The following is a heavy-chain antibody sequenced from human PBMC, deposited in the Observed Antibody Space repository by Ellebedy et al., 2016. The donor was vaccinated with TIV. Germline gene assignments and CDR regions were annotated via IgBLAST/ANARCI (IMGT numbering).Heavy chain of an antibody. V-gene: IGHV3-74*01. CDR1: GFSFNTHY. Sequence: GGSLRLSCAASGFSFNTHYMDWVRQAPGKGLVWVARIHGDGSTTNYADSVKGRFTISRDNAKNSVYLQMNSLRAEDTAVYYCASSADFGDWFDPWGQGTLVTVSS. J-gene: IGHJ5*02. CDR3: ASSADFGDWFDP. D-gene: IGHD3-10*01. CDR2: IHGDGSTT.